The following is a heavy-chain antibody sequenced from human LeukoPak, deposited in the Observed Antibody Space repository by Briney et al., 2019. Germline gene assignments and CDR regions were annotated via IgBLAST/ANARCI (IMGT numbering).Heavy chain of an antibody. Sequence: PSETLSLTCAVSGYSISSGYYWGWIRQPPGKGQEWSGSIYQSGSTYYHPSLKSRVTISVDTSKNQFSLRLGSVTAADTAVYYCAGRDPGIVGATGGFDYWGQGTLVTVFS. CDR2: IYQSGST. V-gene: IGHV4-38-2*01. CDR1: GYSISSGYY. D-gene: IGHD1-26*01. CDR3: AGRDPGIVGATGGFDY. J-gene: IGHJ4*02.